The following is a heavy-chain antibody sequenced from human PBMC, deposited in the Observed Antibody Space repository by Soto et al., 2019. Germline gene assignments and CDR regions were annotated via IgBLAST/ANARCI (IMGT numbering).Heavy chain of an antibody. V-gene: IGHV3-30-3*01. CDR1: GFTFSHYA. CDR2: ISYDGSDK. Sequence: QVQLVESGGGVVQPGMSLRLSCAASGFTFSHYAMHWVRQAPGKGLEWVAVISYDGSDKYYADSVKGRFTISRDSSKNTQYLQMNSLRTEDTAVYYCARGEDTAMAPPDYWGQGTLVTVSS. J-gene: IGHJ4*02. D-gene: IGHD5-18*01. CDR3: ARGEDTAMAPPDY.